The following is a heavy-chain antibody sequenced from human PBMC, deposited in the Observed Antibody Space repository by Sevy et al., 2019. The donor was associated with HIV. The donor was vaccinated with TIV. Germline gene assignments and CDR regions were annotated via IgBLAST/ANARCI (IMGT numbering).Heavy chain of an antibody. CDR2: MWNDESNK. Sequence: GGSLRLSCVASGFTFRKYGMHWVRQAPGKVLEWVAVMWNDESNKFYVDSVKGRFAISRDNSKNTLYLQMNSLRAEDTAMYYCARDKGADAGMDVWGQGTTVTVSS. D-gene: IGHD3-16*01. V-gene: IGHV3-33*01. CDR1: GFTFRKYG. J-gene: IGHJ6*02. CDR3: ARDKGADAGMDV.